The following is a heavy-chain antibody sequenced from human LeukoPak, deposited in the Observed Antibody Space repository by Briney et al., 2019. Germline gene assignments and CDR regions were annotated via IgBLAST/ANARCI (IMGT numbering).Heavy chain of an antibody. CDR1: GFTFSSYW. CDR3: SRRTGSTVNDAFDI. V-gene: IGHV3-23*01. J-gene: IGHJ3*02. Sequence: PGGSLRLSCAASGFTFSSYWMHWVRQAPGKGLEWVSIISGSGGTTYYADSVKGRFTISRDNSKNTLYVQMNSLRAEDTAVYYCSRRTGSTVNDAFDIWGQGTMVTVSS. D-gene: IGHD1-7*01. CDR2: ISGSGGTT.